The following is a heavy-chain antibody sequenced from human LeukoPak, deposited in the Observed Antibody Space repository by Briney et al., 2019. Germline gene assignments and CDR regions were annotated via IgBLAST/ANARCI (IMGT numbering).Heavy chain of an antibody. J-gene: IGHJ4*02. D-gene: IGHD3/OR15-3a*01. V-gene: IGHV4-39*01. CDR3: ARQTGSGLFILP. CDR1: GFTFSNYA. Sequence: GTLRLSCAASGFTFSNYAMSWVRQPPGKGLEWIGSIYYSGNTYYNASLKSQVSISIDTSKNRFSLKLTSVTAADTAVYYCARQTGSGLFILPGGQGTLVTVSS. CDR2: IYYSGNT.